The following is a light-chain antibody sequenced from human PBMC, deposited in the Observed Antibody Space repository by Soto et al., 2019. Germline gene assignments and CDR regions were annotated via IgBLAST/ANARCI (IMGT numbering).Light chain of an antibody. J-gene: IGLJ3*02. CDR3: QVWDSSSDHWV. CDR1: NIGSKS. V-gene: IGLV3-21*04. Sequence: SYELTQPPSVSVAPGKTARITCGGNNIGSKSVHWSQQKPGQAPVLVIYYDSDRPSGIPERFSGSTSGNTATLTISRVEAGDEADYYCQVWDSSSDHWVFGGGTKLTVL. CDR2: YDS.